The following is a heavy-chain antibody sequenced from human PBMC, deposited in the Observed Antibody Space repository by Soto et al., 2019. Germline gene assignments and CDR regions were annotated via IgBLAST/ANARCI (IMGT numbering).Heavy chain of an antibody. CDR1: GFTFSSYG. V-gene: IGHV3-30*18. D-gene: IGHD6-19*01. CDR2: ISYDGSNK. Sequence: PGGSLRLSCAASGFTFSSYGMHWVRQAPGKGLEWVAVISYDGSNKYYADSVKGRFTISRDNSKNTLYLQMNSLRAEDTAVYYCAKAQAVADAFDYWGQGTLVTVSS. J-gene: IGHJ4*02. CDR3: AKAQAVADAFDY.